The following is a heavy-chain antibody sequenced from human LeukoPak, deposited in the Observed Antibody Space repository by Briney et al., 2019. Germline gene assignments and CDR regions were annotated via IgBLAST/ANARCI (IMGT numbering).Heavy chain of an antibody. CDR3: ARELLTRYYYYYMDV. Sequence: PGGSLRLSCAASGFTFSSYWMSWVRQAPGKGLEWVANIKQDGSEKYYVDSVKGRFTISRDNAKNPLYLQMNSLRAEDTAVYYCARELLTRYYYYYMDVWGKGTTVTVSS. CDR2: IKQDGSEK. CDR1: GFTFSSYW. J-gene: IGHJ6*03. D-gene: IGHD3-3*01. V-gene: IGHV3-7*01.